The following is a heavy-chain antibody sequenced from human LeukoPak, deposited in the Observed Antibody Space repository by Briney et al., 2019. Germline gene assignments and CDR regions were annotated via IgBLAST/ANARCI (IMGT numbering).Heavy chain of an antibody. D-gene: IGHD4-17*01. J-gene: IGHJ4*02. Sequence: PSETLSLTCAVYGGSFSGYYWSWIRQPPGKGLEWIGYIYYSGSTYYNPSLKSRVTISVDTSKNQFSLKLSSVTAADTAVYYCARARVDYGDYGADFDYWGQGTLVTVSS. CDR3: ARARVDYGDYGADFDY. CDR1: GGSFSGYY. CDR2: IYYSGST. V-gene: IGHV4-34*01.